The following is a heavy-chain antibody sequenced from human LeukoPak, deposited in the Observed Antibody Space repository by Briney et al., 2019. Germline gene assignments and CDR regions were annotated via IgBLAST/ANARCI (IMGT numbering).Heavy chain of an antibody. J-gene: IGHJ4*02. CDR1: GFTVSSNY. D-gene: IGHD4-23*01. CDR3: ARDPATVVTPGLSY. V-gene: IGHV3-66*01. Sequence: GGSLRLSCAASGFTVSSNYMSWVRQAPGKGLEWVSVIYSGGSTYYADSVKGRFTISRDNSKNTLYLQMNSLRAEDTAVYYCARDPATVVTPGLSYWGQGTLVTVS. CDR2: IYSGGST.